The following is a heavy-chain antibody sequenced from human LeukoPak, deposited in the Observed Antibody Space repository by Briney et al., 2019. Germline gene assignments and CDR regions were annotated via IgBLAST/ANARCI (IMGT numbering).Heavy chain of an antibody. CDR3: ARGDFGDDNYFDY. J-gene: IGHJ4*02. D-gene: IGHD3-3*01. CDR2: IYYSGST. Sequence: SETLSLTCTVSGGSISSYYWSWIRQPPGKGLEWIGYIYYSGSTNYNPSLKSRVTISVDTSKNQFSLKLSSVTAADTAVYYCARGDFGDDNYFDYWGQGTLVIVSS. CDR1: GGSISSYY. V-gene: IGHV4-59*01.